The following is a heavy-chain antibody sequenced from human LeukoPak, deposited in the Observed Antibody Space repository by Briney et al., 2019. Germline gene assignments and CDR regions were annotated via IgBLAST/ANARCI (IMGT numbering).Heavy chain of an antibody. D-gene: IGHD2-8*01. Sequence: SETLSLTCTVSGASINSYYWSWLRQPPGKGLEWIGYMYYNGDANYNPSLKSRATISLDTSENQFSLKLASMNAADTVGYYCAGNSYINYFDYWGQGTLVTVSS. J-gene: IGHJ4*02. V-gene: IGHV4-59*01. CDR3: AGNSYINYFDY. CDR1: GASINSYY. CDR2: MYYNGDA.